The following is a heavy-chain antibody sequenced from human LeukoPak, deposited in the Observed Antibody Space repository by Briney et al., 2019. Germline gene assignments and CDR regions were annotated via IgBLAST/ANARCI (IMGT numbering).Heavy chain of an antibody. J-gene: IGHJ4*02. D-gene: IGHD3-22*01. CDR2: INHSGST. V-gene: IGHV4-34*01. CDR1: GGSCSGYY. Sequence: SETLSLTCAVYGGSCSGYYWSWMPPPPGKGLEWIGEINHSGSTNYNQSLKSRVTITVDTSKNQFSLKLSSVTAADTAVYYCAKPYYYDSSGYFAFDYWGQGTLVTVSS. CDR3: AKPYYYDSSGYFAFDY.